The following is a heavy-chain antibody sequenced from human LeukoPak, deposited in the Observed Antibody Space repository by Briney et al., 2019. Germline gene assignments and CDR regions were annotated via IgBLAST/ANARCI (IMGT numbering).Heavy chain of an antibody. D-gene: IGHD1-1*01. J-gene: IGHJ6*04. CDR3: ARNDVSWYYYGMDV. V-gene: IGHV3-48*03. Sequence: GGSLRLSCAASGFTFSSYEMNWVRQAPGKGLEWVSYISSSGGTIYYADSVKGRFTISRDNAKNSLYLQMNSLRAEDTAVYYCARNDVSWYYYGMDVWGKGTTVTVSS. CDR1: GFTFSSYE. CDR2: ISSSGGTI.